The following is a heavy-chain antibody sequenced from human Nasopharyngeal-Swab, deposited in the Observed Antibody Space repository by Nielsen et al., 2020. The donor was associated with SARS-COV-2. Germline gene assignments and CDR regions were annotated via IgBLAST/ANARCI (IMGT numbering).Heavy chain of an antibody. Sequence: VRQAPGKGLEWVSAISGSGGSTYYADSVKGRFTISRDNSKNTLYLQMNSLRAEDTAVYYCAKPLCGDSPFDYWGQGTLVTVSS. J-gene: IGHJ4*02. CDR2: ISGSGGST. D-gene: IGHD4-17*01. CDR3: AKPLCGDSPFDY. V-gene: IGHV3-23*01.